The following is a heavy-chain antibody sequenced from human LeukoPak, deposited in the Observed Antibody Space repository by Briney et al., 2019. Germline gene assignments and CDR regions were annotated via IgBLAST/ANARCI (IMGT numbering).Heavy chain of an antibody. CDR1: GASFSNYY. Sequence: SETLSLTCTVSGASFSNYYWSWIRQPPGKGLEWTGHIYSSGSTNYNPSLKSRLTISLDTSKNQFSLRLSSVTAADTAVYYCARQFDPWGQGILVTVSS. V-gene: IGHV4-59*08. J-gene: IGHJ5*02. CDR3: ARQFDP. CDR2: IYSSGST.